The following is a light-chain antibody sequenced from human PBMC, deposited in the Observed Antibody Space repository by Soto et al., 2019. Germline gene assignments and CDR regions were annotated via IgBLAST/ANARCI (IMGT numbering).Light chain of an antibody. Sequence: DVQMTQSPSTLSASVGDRVTITCRASQSIRTSLAWYQQKPGKAPKLLIYQPSTLEGGVPSRFSGSGSGTEFTLTISSLQPDDFATYYCQQYSNYLYTFGQGTKLEI. CDR1: QSIRTS. V-gene: IGKV1-5*03. CDR3: QQYSNYLYT. J-gene: IGKJ2*01. CDR2: QPS.